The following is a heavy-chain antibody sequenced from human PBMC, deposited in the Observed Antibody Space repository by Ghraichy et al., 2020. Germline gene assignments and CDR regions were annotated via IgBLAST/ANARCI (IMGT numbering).Heavy chain of an antibody. Sequence: SETLSLTCSVSGHSISSPAYLWSWVRQQPGKGLEWIGNIHYTGSTFYNPSLRSGFMISVDTSKNQFSLRLNSVTAADTAVYYCARVSTSLTTGYWLFDFWGRGTLVTVSS. D-gene: IGHD4-17*01. CDR2: IHYTGST. V-gene: IGHV4-31*03. CDR1: GHSISSPAYL. CDR3: ARVSTSLTTGYWLFDF. J-gene: IGHJ2*01.